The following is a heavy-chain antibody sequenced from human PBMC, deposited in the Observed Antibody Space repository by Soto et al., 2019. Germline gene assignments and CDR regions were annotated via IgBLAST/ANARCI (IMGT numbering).Heavy chain of an antibody. Sequence: SETLSLTCTVSVGSVSSGSYYWSWIRQPPGKGLEWIGYIYYSGSTNYNPSLKSRVTISVDTSKNQFSLKLSSVTAADTAVYYCARVRRAAAGTSYFDYWGQGTLVTVSS. D-gene: IGHD6-13*01. J-gene: IGHJ4*02. V-gene: IGHV4-61*01. CDR1: VGSVSSGSYY. CDR2: IYYSGST. CDR3: ARVRRAAAGTSYFDY.